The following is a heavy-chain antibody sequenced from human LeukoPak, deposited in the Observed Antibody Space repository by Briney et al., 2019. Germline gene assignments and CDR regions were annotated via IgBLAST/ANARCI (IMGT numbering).Heavy chain of an antibody. Sequence: GGSLRLSCAASGFTLSRYWMSWVRQAPRKGLEWVANIKQDGSETYYVDSMKGRFTISRDNAKNSLYLQMNSLRAEDTAVYYCARDKGDYDTSGSLFIFGGQGTLVTVSS. J-gene: IGHJ4*02. CDR2: IKQDGSET. V-gene: IGHV3-7*03. CDR3: ARDKGDYDTSGSLFIF. CDR1: GFTLSRYW. D-gene: IGHD3-22*01.